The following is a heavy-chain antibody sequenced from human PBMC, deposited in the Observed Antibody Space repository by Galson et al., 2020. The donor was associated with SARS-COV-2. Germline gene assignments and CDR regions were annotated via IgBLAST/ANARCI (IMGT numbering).Heavy chain of an antibody. D-gene: IGHD3-3*01. V-gene: IGHV4-59*01. Sequence: SETLSLTCTVSGGSISSYYWSWIRQPPGKGLEWIGYIYYSGSTNYNPSLKSRVTLSVDTSKNQFSLKQSSVTAADTAVYYCARVGDFWSGYAHLSVFDIWGQGTMVTVSS. CDR2: IYYSGST. J-gene: IGHJ3*02. CDR1: GGSISSYY. CDR3: ARVGDFWSGYAHLSVFDI.